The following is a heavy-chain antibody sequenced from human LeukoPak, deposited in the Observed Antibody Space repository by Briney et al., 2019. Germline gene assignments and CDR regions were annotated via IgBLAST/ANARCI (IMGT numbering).Heavy chain of an antibody. CDR1: GYTFTGYY. CDR2: INPNSGGT. V-gene: IGHV1-2*02. D-gene: IGHD3-10*01. Sequence: ASVKVSCKASGYTFTGYYMHWVRQAPGQGLEWMGWINPNSGGTNYAQKFRGRVTMTRDTSITTAYMELSRLRSDDTAVYYCARAVRTVYYFDYWGQGTLVTVSS. J-gene: IGHJ4*02. CDR3: ARAVRTVYYFDY.